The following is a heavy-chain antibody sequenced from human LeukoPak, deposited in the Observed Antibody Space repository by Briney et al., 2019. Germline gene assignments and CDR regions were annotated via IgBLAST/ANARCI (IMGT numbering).Heavy chain of an antibody. J-gene: IGHJ4*02. D-gene: IGHD2-2*01. V-gene: IGHV3-21*01. CDR2: ISGSSTYI. CDR1: TFTFSSSA. CDR3: ARDSEGVVPAGIFDY. Sequence: PGGSLRLSCAASTFTFSSSAMNWVRQAPGKGLEWVSSISGSSTYIYYADSVKGRFTISRDNAKNSLYLQMNSLRAEDTAVYYCARDSEGVVPAGIFDYWGQGSLVTVSS.